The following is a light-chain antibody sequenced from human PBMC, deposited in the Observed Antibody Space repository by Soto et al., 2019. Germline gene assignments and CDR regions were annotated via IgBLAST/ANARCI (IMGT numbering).Light chain of an antibody. CDR3: QQYDTSPHT. CDR2: GAS. Sequence: EIVLTQSPGTLSLSPGESATLSCRASQSVSSSQVAWYQHKPGQASRLLIYGASSRATGIPDRFSGVGSETDFTLTISRLEPEDFAVYYCQQYDTSPHTFGQGTKLEIK. CDR1: QSVSSSQ. V-gene: IGKV3-20*01. J-gene: IGKJ2*01.